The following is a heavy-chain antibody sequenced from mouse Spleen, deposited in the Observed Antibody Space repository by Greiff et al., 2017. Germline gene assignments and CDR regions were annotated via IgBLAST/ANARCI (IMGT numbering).Heavy chain of an antibody. D-gene: IGHD4-1*01. Sequence: VKLMESGAELARPGASVKLSCKASGYTFTSYWMQWVKQRPGQGLEWIGAIYPGDGDTRYTQKFKGKATLTADKSSSTAYMQLSSLASEDSAVYYCANWDVGFAYWGQGTLVTVSA. V-gene: IGHV1-87*01. J-gene: IGHJ3*01. CDR2: IYPGDGDT. CDR3: ANWDVGFAY. CDR1: GYTFTSYW.